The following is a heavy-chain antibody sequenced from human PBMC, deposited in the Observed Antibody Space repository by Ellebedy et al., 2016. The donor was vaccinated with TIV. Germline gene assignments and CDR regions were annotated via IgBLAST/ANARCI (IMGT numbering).Heavy chain of an antibody. D-gene: IGHD4-23*01. Sequence: MPGGSLRLSCNVSGGSISTFYWSWIRQPPGKGLEFIGYIYYIGITNYNPSLESRVAISIDTSENQFSLRLGSVTAADTAVYYCAAYYGGRFDYWGQGTLVTVSS. CDR3: AAYYGGRFDY. J-gene: IGHJ4*02. CDR1: GGSISTFY. V-gene: IGHV4-59*01. CDR2: IYYIGIT.